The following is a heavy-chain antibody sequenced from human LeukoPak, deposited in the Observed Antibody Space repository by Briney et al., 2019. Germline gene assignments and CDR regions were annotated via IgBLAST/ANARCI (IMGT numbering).Heavy chain of an antibody. J-gene: IGHJ5*02. CDR3: VVDCTNGVCYEGYNWFDP. CDR2: IIPIFGTA. D-gene: IGHD2-8*01. Sequence: SVKVSCKASGGTFSSYAISWVRQAPGQGLERMGGIIPIFGTANYAQKFQGRVTITTDESTSTAYMELSSLRSEDTAVYYCVVDCTNGVCYEGYNWFDPWGQGTLVTVSS. V-gene: IGHV1-69*05. CDR1: GGTFSSYA.